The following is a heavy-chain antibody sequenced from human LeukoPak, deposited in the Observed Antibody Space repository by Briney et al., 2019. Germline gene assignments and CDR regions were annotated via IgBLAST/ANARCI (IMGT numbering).Heavy chain of an antibody. CDR2: IDSSGTYI. Sequence: GGSVRPSSVASGFTFSNYLMNWDRQAPGKGLEWVSSIDSSGTYIYYADSVKGRFTISRDNAKNSLYLQMNSLGAEETAVYYCARDPRSYYHSSGYRYHCGMDVWGQGTLVTVSS. D-gene: IGHD3-22*01. J-gene: IGHJ4*02. CDR1: GFTFSNYL. V-gene: IGHV3-21*01. CDR3: ARDPRSYYHSSGYRYHCGMDV.